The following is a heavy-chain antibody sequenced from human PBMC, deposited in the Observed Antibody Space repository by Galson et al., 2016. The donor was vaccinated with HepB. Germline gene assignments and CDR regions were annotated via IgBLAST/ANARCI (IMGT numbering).Heavy chain of an antibody. CDR1: GFTFSDFY. J-gene: IGHJ4*02. Sequence: SLRLSCAASGFTFSDFYMSWVRQAPGKGLEWLSYLSRSSTYIKYADSVKGRLTISRDNAKNSLHLQMDSLRDEDTAVYYCARDSATVSPEIRDYFAYWGQGSLVTVSS. CDR2: LSRSSTYI. V-gene: IGHV3-11*06. CDR3: ARDSATVSPEIRDYFAY. D-gene: IGHD4-11*01.